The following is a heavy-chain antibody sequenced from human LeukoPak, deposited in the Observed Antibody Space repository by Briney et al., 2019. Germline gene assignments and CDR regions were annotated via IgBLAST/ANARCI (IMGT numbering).Heavy chain of an antibody. D-gene: IGHD2-2*01. V-gene: IGHV1-69*05. CDR1: GGTFSSYA. Sequence: ASVKVSCKASGGTFSSYAISWVRQAPGQGLEWMGGIIPIFGTANYAQKFQGRVTITTDESTSTAYMELSSLRSEDTAVYYCAMCVVVPAAVYYYYMDVWGKGTTVTDSS. CDR2: IIPIFGTA. J-gene: IGHJ6*03. CDR3: AMCVVVPAAVYYYYMDV.